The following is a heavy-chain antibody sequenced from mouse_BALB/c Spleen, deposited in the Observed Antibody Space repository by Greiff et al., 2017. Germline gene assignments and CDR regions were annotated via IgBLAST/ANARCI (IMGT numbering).Heavy chain of an antibody. Sequence: EVKVEESGGGLVKPGGSLKLSCAASGFTFSDYYMYWVRQTPEKRLEWVATISDGGSYTYYPDSVKGRFTISRDNAKNNLYLQMSSLKSEDTAMYYCARDGGLLSYFDYWGQGTTLTVSS. D-gene: IGHD2-3*01. CDR2: ISDGGSYT. CDR1: GFTFSDYY. V-gene: IGHV5-4*02. J-gene: IGHJ2*01. CDR3: ARDGGLLSYFDY.